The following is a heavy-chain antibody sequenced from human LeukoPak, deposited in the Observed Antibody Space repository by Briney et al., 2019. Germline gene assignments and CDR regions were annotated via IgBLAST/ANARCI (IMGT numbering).Heavy chain of an antibody. CDR2: IYYSGST. J-gene: IGHJ4*02. CDR3: ARGRPYSGGYHLDY. Sequence: SETLSLTCTVSGDSTSSDRYYGGWVRQPPGKGLEWIGNIYYSGSTYYNPSLKSRVTMSVDTSKDQFFLKLNSVTAADTAVYYCARGRPYSGGYHLDYWGQGTLVTVSS. V-gene: IGHV4-39*02. D-gene: IGHD1-26*01. CDR1: GDSTSSDRYY.